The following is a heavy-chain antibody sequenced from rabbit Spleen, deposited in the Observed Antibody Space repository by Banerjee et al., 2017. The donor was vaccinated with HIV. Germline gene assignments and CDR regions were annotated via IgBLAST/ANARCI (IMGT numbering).Heavy chain of an antibody. CDR1: GFSFSSFYY. J-gene: IGHJ4*01. V-gene: IGHV1S40*01. CDR3: ARDGDGHGYVTPLNL. D-gene: IGHD6-1*01. CDR2: IYVGGSGGT. Sequence: QSLEESGGDLVKPGASLTLTCTASGFSFSSFYYMCWVRQAPGKGLEGIGCIYVGGSGGTYYATWAKGRFTISKTSSTTVTLQMTSLTAPDTATYFCARDGDGHGYVTPLNLWGPGTLVTVS.